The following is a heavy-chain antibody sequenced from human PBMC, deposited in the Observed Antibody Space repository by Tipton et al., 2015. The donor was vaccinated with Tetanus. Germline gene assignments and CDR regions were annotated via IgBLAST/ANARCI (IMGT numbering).Heavy chain of an antibody. CDR3: ARIGWLQQNKPAFDI. CDR2: IYYSGST. Sequence: TLSLTCTVSGGSISSYYWSWIRQPPGKGLEWIGYIYYSGSTNYNPSPRSRVTLSVDTSKNQFSLKLSSVTAADTAVYYCARIGWLQQNKPAFDIWGRGTVVTVSS. J-gene: IGHJ3*02. V-gene: IGHV4-59*01. D-gene: IGHD6-19*01. CDR1: GGSISSYY.